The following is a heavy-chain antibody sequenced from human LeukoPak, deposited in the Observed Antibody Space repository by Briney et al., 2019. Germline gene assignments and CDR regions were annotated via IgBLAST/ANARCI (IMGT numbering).Heavy chain of an antibody. D-gene: IGHD6-6*01. CDR2: MNPNSGNT. CDR1: GYTFTSCD. CDR3: ARGVRETAARPRYYYYYMDV. Sequence: ASVKVSCKASGYTFTSCDINWVRQATGQGLEWMGWMNPNSGNTGYAQKFQGRVTMTRNTSISTAYMELSSLRSEDTAVYYCARGVRETAARPRYYYYYMDVWGKGTTVTVSS. V-gene: IGHV1-8*01. J-gene: IGHJ6*03.